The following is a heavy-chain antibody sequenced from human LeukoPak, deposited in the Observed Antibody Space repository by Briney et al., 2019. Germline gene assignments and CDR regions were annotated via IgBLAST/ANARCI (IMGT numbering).Heavy chain of an antibody. D-gene: IGHD3-10*01. V-gene: IGHV4-59*08. Sequence: SETLSLTCTVSGGSISSYYWSWIRQPPGKGLEWIGYIYYSGSTNYNPSLKSRVSISIDTSKKQFSLKLTSVTAADTAVYFCARHQLRGFLDDNWGQGTLVTVSS. CDR2: IYYSGST. CDR3: ARHQLRGFLDDN. J-gene: IGHJ4*02. CDR1: GGSISSYY.